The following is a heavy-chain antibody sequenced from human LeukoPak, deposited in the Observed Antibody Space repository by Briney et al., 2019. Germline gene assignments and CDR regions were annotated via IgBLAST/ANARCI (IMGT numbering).Heavy chain of an antibody. J-gene: IGHJ4*02. Sequence: PSETLSLTCAVYGGSFSGYYWSWIRQPPGKGPEWIGEINHSGSTNYNPSLKSRVTISVDTSKNQFSLKLSSVTAADTAVYYCARGRFPPHYYGSGSYYIYWGQGTLVTVSS. CDR3: ARGRFPPHYYGSGSYYIY. CDR1: GGSFSGYY. CDR2: INHSGST. D-gene: IGHD3-10*01. V-gene: IGHV4-34*01.